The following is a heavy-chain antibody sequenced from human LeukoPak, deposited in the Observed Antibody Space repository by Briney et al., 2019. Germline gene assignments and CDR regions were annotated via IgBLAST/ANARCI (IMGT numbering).Heavy chain of an antibody. CDR1: GVSVSSNTAA. CDR3: ARVLDVGPTYFDY. V-gene: IGHV6-1*01. Sequence: SQTLSLTCAISGVSVSSNTAAWNWIRQSPSRGLEWLGRTYYRSKWYNDYAVSVKTRITINPVTSKNQFSLQLNSVTPEDTAVYYCARVLDVGPTYFDYWGQGTLVTVSS. J-gene: IGHJ4*02. CDR2: TYYRSKWYN. D-gene: IGHD1-26*01.